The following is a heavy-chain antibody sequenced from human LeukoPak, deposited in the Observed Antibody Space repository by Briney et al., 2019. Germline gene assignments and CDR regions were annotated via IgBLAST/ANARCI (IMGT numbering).Heavy chain of an antibody. CDR1: GFTFSSYE. J-gene: IGHJ4*02. CDR3: ARVSYRYRSSWSNYFDY. D-gene: IGHD6-13*01. Sequence: GGSLRLSCAASGFTFSSYEMNWVRQAPGKGLECVSYISSSGSTIYYADSVKGRFTISRDNAKNSLYLQINSLRAEDTAVYYCARVSYRYRSSWSNYFDYWGQGTLVTVPS. CDR2: ISSSGSTI. V-gene: IGHV3-48*03.